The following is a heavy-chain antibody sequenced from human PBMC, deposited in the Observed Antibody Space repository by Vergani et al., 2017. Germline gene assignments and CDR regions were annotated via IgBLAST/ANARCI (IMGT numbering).Heavy chain of an antibody. V-gene: IGHV3-30*02. CDR2: IQFDGSNQ. CDR1: GFTLSNYD. D-gene: IGHD3-16*01. CDR3: AKHFRGWGIDY. J-gene: IGHJ4*02. Sequence: QVQLVESGGGVVQRGGSLRLSCATSGFTLSNYDMQCIRQGPGKGREFVAFIQFDGSNQYYADSVKGRFTLSRDFSKNTLYLQMNSLRTDDTATYYCAKHFRGWGIDYWGQGTQVIVSS.